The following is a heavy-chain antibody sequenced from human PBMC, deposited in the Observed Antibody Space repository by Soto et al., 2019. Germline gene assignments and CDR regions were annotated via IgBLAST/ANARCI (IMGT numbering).Heavy chain of an antibody. D-gene: IGHD5-18*01. J-gene: IGHJ4*02. V-gene: IGHV4-4*02. CDR1: GGSISSSYW. Sequence: QVQLQESGPGLVKPSGTLSLTCAVSGGSISSSYWWSWVRQSPGKGLEWVGQIYRSGSTNYNPSLKSRVTISVHKSKNHFSLNLSSVTAADTAVYYCARSDTSMADYWGQGTLVTVSS. CDR2: IYRSGST. CDR3: ARSDTSMADY.